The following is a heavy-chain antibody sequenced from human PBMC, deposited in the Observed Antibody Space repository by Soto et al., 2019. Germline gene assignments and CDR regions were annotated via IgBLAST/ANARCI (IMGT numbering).Heavy chain of an antibody. D-gene: IGHD2-15*01. Sequence: VQSGAEVKKPGVSVKVSCKASGDTFISSGISWVRQAPGQGLEWMGWISGYKGDTNYAQKFQGRVTLTTDTSTSTAYMELRSLTPGDTAIYYCARIEYCSGGNCYSAFDIWGQGTLVTVSS. J-gene: IGHJ3*02. CDR1: GDTFISSG. CDR2: ISGYKGDT. V-gene: IGHV1-18*01. CDR3: ARIEYCSGGNCYSAFDI.